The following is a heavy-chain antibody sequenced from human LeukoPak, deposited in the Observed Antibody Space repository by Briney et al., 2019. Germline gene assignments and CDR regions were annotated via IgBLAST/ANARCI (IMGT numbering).Heavy chain of an antibody. Sequence: GGSLRLSCAASGFTFSIYSMHWVRRAPGKGLEWLSSISSSSSYIYYTDSVKGRFTISRDNAKNSLYLQMNSLRAEDTAMYYCAREEQVTIMDVWGQGTTVTVFS. CDR2: ISSSSSYI. CDR1: GFTFSIYS. CDR3: AREEQVTIMDV. V-gene: IGHV3-21*01. D-gene: IGHD4-23*01. J-gene: IGHJ6*02.